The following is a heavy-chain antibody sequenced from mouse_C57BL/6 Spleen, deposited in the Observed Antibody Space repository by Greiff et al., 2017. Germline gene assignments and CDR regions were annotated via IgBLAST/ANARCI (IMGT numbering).Heavy chain of an antibody. CDR2: INPGSGGT. D-gene: IGHD2-4*01. CDR3: ARAGYYDYGGFAY. CDR1: GYAFTNYL. V-gene: IGHV1-54*01. J-gene: IGHJ3*01. Sequence: QVQLQQSGAELVRPGTSVKVSCKASGYAFTNYLIEWVKQRPGQGLEWIGVINPGSGGTNYNEKFKGKATLTADKSSSTAYMQLSSLTSEYSAVYFCARAGYYDYGGFAYGGQGALVTGSA.